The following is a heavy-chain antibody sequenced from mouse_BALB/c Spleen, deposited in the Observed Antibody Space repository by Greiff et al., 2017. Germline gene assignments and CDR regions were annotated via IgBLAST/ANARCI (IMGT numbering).Heavy chain of an antibody. J-gene: IGHJ4*01. D-gene: IGHD2-4*01. CDR3: ARCSDYHYYAMDY. CDR2: ISSGSSTI. Sequence: EVKLVESGGGLVQPGGSRKLSCAASGFTFSSFGMHWVRQAPEKGLEWVAYISSGSSTIYYADTVKGRFTISRDNPKNTLFLQMTSLRSEDTAMYYCARCSDYHYYAMDYWGQGTSVTVSS. V-gene: IGHV5-17*02. CDR1: GFTFSSFG.